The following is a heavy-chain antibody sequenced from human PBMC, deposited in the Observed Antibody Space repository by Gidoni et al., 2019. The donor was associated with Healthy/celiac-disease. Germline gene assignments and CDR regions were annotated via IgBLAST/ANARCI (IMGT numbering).Heavy chain of an antibody. Sequence: QVQLVQSGAEVTKPGSSVKVSGKASGGTFRSYAISWVRQAPGQGLEWMGGIIPIFGTANYAQKFQGRVTITADESTSTAYMELSSLRSEDTAVYYCARVPYYYDSSGYYPWYFDLWGRGTLVTVSS. CDR1: GGTFRSYA. CDR2: IIPIFGTA. V-gene: IGHV1-69*01. J-gene: IGHJ2*01. D-gene: IGHD3-22*01. CDR3: ARVPYYYDSSGYYPWYFDL.